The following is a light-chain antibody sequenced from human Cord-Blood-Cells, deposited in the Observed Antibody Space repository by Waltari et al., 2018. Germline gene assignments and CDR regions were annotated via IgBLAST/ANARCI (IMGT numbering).Light chain of an antibody. V-gene: IGKV3-15*01. Sequence: TVLTPSPATLTVSLGERATLSCRASQCVSSNVAWYQQKPGQAPRLLIYGASTRATGIPARFSGSGSGTEFTLTISSLQSEDFAVYCCQQYNNWLTFGGGTKVEIK. CDR3: QQYNNWLT. CDR1: QCVSSN. CDR2: GAS. J-gene: IGKJ4*01.